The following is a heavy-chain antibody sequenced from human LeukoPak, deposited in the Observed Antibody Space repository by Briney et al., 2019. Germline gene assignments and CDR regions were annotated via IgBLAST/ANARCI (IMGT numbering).Heavy chain of an antibody. D-gene: IGHD6-13*01. Sequence: GGSLRLSCAASGFTFGSYWMSWVRQAPGKGLEWVANIKQDGSEKYYVDSVKGRFTISRDNAKNSLYLQMNSLRAEDTAVYYCARTVPGYTTSWDYFDYWGQGTLVTVSS. J-gene: IGHJ4*02. CDR1: GFTFGSYW. CDR3: ARTVPGYTTSWDYFDY. CDR2: IKQDGSEK. V-gene: IGHV3-7*01.